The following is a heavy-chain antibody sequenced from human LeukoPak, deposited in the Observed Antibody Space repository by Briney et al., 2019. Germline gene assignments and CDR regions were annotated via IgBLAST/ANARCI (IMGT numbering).Heavy chain of an antibody. CDR2: INHSGST. D-gene: IGHD1-26*01. Sequence: SETLSLTCAVYGGSFSGYYWSWIRQPPGKGLEWIGEINHSGSTNYNPSLKSRVTISVDTSKNQFSLQLSSLTAADTAVYYCARDVGGNYQNWFDPWGQGTLVTVSS. CDR3: ARDVGGNYQNWFDP. V-gene: IGHV4-34*01. CDR1: GGSFSGYY. J-gene: IGHJ5*02.